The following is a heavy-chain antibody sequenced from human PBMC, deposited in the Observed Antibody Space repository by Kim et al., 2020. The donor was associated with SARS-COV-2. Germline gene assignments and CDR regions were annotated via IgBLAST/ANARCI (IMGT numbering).Heavy chain of an antibody. V-gene: IGHV1-8*01. Sequence: ASVKVSCKASGYTFTSYDINWVRQATGQGLEWMGWMNPNSGNTGYAQKFQGRVTMTRNTSISTAYMELSSLRSEDTAVYYCARGRQWLRSLDPWGQGTLVTVSS. CDR2: MNPNSGNT. J-gene: IGHJ5*02. CDR3: ARGRQWLRSLDP. D-gene: IGHD5-12*01. CDR1: GYTFTSYD.